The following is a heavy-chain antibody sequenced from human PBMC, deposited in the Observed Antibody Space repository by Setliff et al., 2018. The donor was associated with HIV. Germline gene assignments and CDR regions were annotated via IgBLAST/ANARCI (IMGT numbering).Heavy chain of an antibody. CDR1: GYSFTSYW. V-gene: IGHV5-51*01. CDR3: ATSPGTYSSSSSSYFDY. J-gene: IGHJ4*02. CDR2: IYLSDSDT. D-gene: IGHD6-6*01. Sequence: GSLKISCKGSGYSFTSYWIGWVRQMPGKGLEWMGIIYLSDSDTRYSQSFQGHVTISADKSISTAYLQWSSLKASDTAMYYCATSPGTYSSSSSSYFDYWGQGTLVTVSS.